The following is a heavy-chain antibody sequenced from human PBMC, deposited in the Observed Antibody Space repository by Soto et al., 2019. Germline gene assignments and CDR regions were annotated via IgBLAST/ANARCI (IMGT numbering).Heavy chain of an antibody. D-gene: IGHD3-22*01. CDR2: MNPNSGNT. J-gene: IGHJ4*02. CDR3: ARGPYSYDSSGSFDY. Sequence: ASVKVSCKASGYTFTSYDINWVRRATGQGLEWMGWMNPNSGNTGYAQKFQGRVTMTRNTSISTAYMELSSLRSEDTAVYYCARGPYSYDSSGSFDYWGQGTLVTVSS. V-gene: IGHV1-8*01. CDR1: GYTFTSYD.